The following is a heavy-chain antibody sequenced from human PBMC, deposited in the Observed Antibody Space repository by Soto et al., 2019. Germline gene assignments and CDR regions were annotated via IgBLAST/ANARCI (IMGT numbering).Heavy chain of an antibody. CDR1: GFPFSSSA. CDR2: TSASGDNT. CDR3: ARHGSSGSFDY. J-gene: IGHJ4*02. Sequence: EVQLLESGGDLVQPGGSLRLSCAVSGFPFSSSAMSWVRQAPGKGLEWVSSTSASGDNTYYADSVKGRFTISRDNTKNTLYLQMNSLRAEDTAVYYCARHGSSGSFDYWGQGTLVTVSS. V-gene: IGHV3-23*01. D-gene: IGHD6-19*01.